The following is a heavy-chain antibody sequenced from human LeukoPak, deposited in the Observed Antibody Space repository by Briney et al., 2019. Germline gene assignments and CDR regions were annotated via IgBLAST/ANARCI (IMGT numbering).Heavy chain of an antibody. CDR1: GFMFSGYW. D-gene: IGHD2-15*01. CDR2: IEGDGTTT. CDR3: VVGGSPGY. Sequence: GGSLRLSCTASGFMFSGYWMFWVRQVPVKGLMWLSCIEGDGTTTRYADSVKGRFTVSRDNGKNTWSLEMNSLRAEDTAVYYCVVGGSPGYWGQGTLVTVSS. V-gene: IGHV3-74*01. J-gene: IGHJ4*02.